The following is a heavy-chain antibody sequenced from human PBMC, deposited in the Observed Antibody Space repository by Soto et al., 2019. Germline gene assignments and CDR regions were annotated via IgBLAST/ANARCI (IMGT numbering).Heavy chain of an antibody. Sequence: QVQLVQSGAEVKKPGASVKVSCKASGYTFTSYGITWVRQAPGQGLEWMGWISAYNDNTNYAQKFQGRVTMTTDTSTSTGYMELRSLRSDDTAVYYCARDQRYYDDGAGFYRWDYWGQGTLVTVSS. V-gene: IGHV1-18*01. CDR1: GYTFTSYG. J-gene: IGHJ4*02. CDR3: ARDQRYYDDGAGFYRWDY. D-gene: IGHD3-22*01. CDR2: ISAYNDNT.